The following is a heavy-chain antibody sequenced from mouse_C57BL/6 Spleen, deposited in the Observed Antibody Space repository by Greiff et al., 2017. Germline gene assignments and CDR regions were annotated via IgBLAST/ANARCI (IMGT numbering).Heavy chain of an antibody. V-gene: IGHV5-17*01. J-gene: IGHJ3*01. Sequence: EVNVVESGGGLVKPGGSLKLSCAASGFTFSDYGMHWVRQAPEKGLEWVAYISSGSSTIYYADTVKGRFTISRDNAKNTLFLQMTSLRSEDTAMYYCARPVVKAWFAYWGQGTLVTVSA. CDR3: ARPVVKAWFAY. D-gene: IGHD1-1*02. CDR2: ISSGSSTI. CDR1: GFTFSDYG.